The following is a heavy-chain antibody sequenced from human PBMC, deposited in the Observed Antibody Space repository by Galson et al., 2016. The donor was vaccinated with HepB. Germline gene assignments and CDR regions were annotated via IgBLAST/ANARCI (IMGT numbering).Heavy chain of an antibody. CDR3: ASCLLTGGDCVFDY. D-gene: IGHD2-21*02. J-gene: IGHJ4*02. CDR2: IYYSGST. CDR1: GDSISSISHY. V-gene: IGHV4-39*07. Sequence: ETLSLTCNVSGDSISSISHYWGWIRQPPGKGLEWIGSIYYSGSTSHSPSLKSRVTISVDTSKNQFSLRLSSVTAADTAVYYCASCLLTGGDCVFDYWGQGTLVTVSS.